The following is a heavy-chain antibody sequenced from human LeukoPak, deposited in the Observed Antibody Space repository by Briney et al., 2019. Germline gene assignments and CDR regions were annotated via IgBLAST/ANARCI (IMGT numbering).Heavy chain of an antibody. CDR2: IYYSGST. J-gene: IGHJ4*02. CDR1: GGSISSYY. Sequence: SETLSLTCTVSGGSISSYYWSWIRQPPGKGLEWIGYIYYSGSTNYNPSLKSRVTISVDTSKNQFSLKLSSVTAADTAVYYCAREKGKRGGFYFDYWGQGTLVTVSS. D-gene: IGHD3-16*01. V-gene: IGHV4-59*01. CDR3: AREKGKRGGFYFDY.